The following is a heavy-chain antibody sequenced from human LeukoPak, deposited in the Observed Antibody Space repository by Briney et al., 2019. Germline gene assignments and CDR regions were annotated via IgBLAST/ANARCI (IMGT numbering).Heavy chain of an antibody. D-gene: IGHD5-18*01. CDR2: IYPGDSNT. V-gene: IGHV5-51*01. J-gene: IGHJ3*02. CDR1: GYSFTSYW. CDR3: ARLEDTAMVTWAFEI. Sequence: GESLKISCKGSGYSFTSYWIGWVRQMPGKGLEWMGIIYPGDSNTRYSPSFQGQVTISADKSISTAYLQWSSLKASDTAMYYCARLEDTAMVTWAFEIWGQGTMVTVSS.